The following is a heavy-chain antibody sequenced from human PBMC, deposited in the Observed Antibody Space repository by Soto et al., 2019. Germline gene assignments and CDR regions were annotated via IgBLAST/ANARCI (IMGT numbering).Heavy chain of an antibody. J-gene: IGHJ4*02. CDR1: GYRFTAYY. CDR3: ARSPPLRESPGGDCSQFDY. D-gene: IGHD2-21*02. CDR2: INPSSGVA. Sequence: QVQLVQSGAGVQKPGASVKVACEASGYRFTAYYMHWVRQAPGQGLEWMAIINPSSGVANYAQRFHGRFSMTRDTSTSTVYMERSRLRSEDTAVYYRARSPPLRESPGGDCSQFDYWGQGTLVTVS. V-gene: IGHV1-46*01.